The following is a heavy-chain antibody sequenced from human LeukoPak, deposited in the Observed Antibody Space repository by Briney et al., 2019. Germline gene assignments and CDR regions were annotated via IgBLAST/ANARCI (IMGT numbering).Heavy chain of an antibody. CDR1: GGTFSSYA. Sequence: SVKVSCKAPGGTFSSYAISWVRQAPGQGLEWMGRIIPIFGTANYAQKFQGRVTITTDESTSTAYMELSSLRSEDTAVYYCARGGTGLSTTDYWGQGTLVTVSS. CDR2: IIPIFGTA. D-gene: IGHD1-26*01. V-gene: IGHV1-69*05. CDR3: ARGGTGLSTTDY. J-gene: IGHJ4*02.